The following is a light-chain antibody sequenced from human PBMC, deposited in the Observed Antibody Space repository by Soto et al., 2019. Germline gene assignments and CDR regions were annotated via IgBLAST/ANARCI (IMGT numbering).Light chain of an antibody. CDR3: SSYTSSSTRV. Sequence: QSVLTQPASVSGSPGQSITISCTGTSSDVGGYNYVSWYQQHPGKAPKLMLYEVSNRPSGVSNRFSGSKSGNTASLTISGLQAEDEADYYCSSYTSSSTRVFGGGTKLTVL. CDR1: SSDVGGYNY. CDR2: EVS. J-gene: IGLJ3*02. V-gene: IGLV2-14*01.